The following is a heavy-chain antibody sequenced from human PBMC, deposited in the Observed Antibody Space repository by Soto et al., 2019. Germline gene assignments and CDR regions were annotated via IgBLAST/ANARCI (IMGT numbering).Heavy chain of an antibody. J-gene: IGHJ4*02. CDR1: GFTFSSYA. CDR3: AKENTPDYGDYVDY. V-gene: IGHV3-23*01. CDR2: ISGSGTST. Sequence: LRLSFAASGFTFSSYAMSWVRQAPGKGLKWISSISGSGTSTYYADSVKGRFTISRDNSKNTMYLQMNSLRAEDTALYFCAKENTPDYGDYVDYWGQGTLVTVSS. D-gene: IGHD4-17*01.